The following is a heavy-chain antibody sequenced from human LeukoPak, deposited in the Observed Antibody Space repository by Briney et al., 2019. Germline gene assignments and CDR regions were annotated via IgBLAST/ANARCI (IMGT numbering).Heavy chain of an antibody. Sequence: ASVKVSCKASGYTFTGCYMHWVRQAPGQGLEWMGWINPNSGGTNYAQKFQGRVTMTRDTSISTAYMELSRLRSDDTAVYYCARDFASGSYFDYWGQGTLVTVSS. J-gene: IGHJ4*02. CDR3: ARDFASGSYFDY. D-gene: IGHD3-22*01. CDR1: GYTFTGCY. CDR2: INPNSGGT. V-gene: IGHV1-2*02.